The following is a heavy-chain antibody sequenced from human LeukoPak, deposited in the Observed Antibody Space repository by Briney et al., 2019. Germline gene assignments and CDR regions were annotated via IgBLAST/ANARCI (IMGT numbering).Heavy chain of an antibody. D-gene: IGHD1-26*01. CDR3: ASIVGAVDY. Sequence: QPGRSLRLSCAASGFTFSSHGMHWVRQAPGKGLEWVALTWNDGSKKYYADSVKGRFIISRDNSKNTLYLQMNSLRAEDTAVYYCASIVGAVDYWGQGTLVTVSS. V-gene: IGHV3-33*01. CDR1: GFTFSSHG. CDR2: TWNDGSKK. J-gene: IGHJ4*02.